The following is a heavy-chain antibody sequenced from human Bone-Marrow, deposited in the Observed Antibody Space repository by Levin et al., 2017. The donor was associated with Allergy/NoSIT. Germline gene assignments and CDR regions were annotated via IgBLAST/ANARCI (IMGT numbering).Heavy chain of an antibody. V-gene: IGHV4-39*07. J-gene: IGHJ4*02. CDR1: GGSISSSSYY. CDR2: IYYSGST. Sequence: SQTLSLTCTVSGGSISSSSYYWGWIRQPPGQGLEWIGSIYYSGSTYYNPSLKSRVTISVDTSKNQFSLKLSSVTAADTAVYYCARYSRGYCSGGSCSDVVADYWGQGTLVTVSS. CDR3: ARYSRGYCSGGSCSDVVADY. D-gene: IGHD2-15*01.